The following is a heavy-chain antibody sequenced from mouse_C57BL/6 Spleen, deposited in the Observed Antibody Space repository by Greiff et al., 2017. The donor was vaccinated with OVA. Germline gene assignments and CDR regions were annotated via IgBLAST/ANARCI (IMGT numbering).Heavy chain of an antibody. CDR3: ARSRGSGVDY. J-gene: IGHJ2*01. Sequence: EVQLQQSGPELVKPGASVKISCKASGYSFTGYYMNWVKQSPEKSLEWIGEINPSTGGTTYNQKFKAKATLTVDKSSSTAYMQLKSLTSEDSAVYYCARSRGSGVDYWGQGTTLTVSS. CDR1: GYSFTGYY. CDR2: INPSTGGT. V-gene: IGHV1-42*01.